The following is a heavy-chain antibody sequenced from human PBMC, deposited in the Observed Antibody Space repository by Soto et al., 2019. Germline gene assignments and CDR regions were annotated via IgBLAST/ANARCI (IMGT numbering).Heavy chain of an antibody. CDR2: INSYNGHT. Sequence: ASVKVSCKAFGYTFNSHGISWVRQAPGQGLEWMGWINSYNGHTNYAQKLQGRVTMTTDTSTSTAYMELRGLRSDDTAVYYCARDCSSTSCSNYYYYYGMDVWGQGTTVTVSS. CDR3: ARDCSSTSCSNYYYYYGMDV. CDR1: GYTFNSHG. V-gene: IGHV1-18*04. J-gene: IGHJ6*02. D-gene: IGHD2-2*01.